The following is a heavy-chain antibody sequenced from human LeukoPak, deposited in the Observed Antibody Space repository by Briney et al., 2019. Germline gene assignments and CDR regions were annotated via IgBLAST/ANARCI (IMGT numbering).Heavy chain of an antibody. D-gene: IGHD6-19*01. V-gene: IGHV4-59*01. CDR3: ARGLSGWYERYFDY. CDR1: GGSISSYY. Sequence: SETLSLTCTVSGGSISSYYWSWIRQPPGKGLEWIGYIYYSGSTNYNPSLKSRVTISVDTSKNQFSLKLSSVTAADTAVYYCARGLSGWYERYFDYWGQGTLVTVSS. J-gene: IGHJ4*02. CDR2: IYYSGST.